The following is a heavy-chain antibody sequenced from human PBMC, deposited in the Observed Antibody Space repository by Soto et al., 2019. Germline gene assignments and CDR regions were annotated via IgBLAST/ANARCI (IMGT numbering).Heavy chain of an antibody. CDR1: GYTFTSYY. J-gene: IGHJ6*02. D-gene: IGHD6-6*01. Sequence: ASVKVSCKASGYTFTSYYIHWVRQAPGQGLEWMGIINPSGGSTSYAQKFQGRVTMTRDTSTSTVYMELSSLRSEDTAVYYCARPIAAHAFYYYYGMDVWGQGTTVTVSS. CDR2: INPSGGST. CDR3: ARPIAAHAFYYYYGMDV. V-gene: IGHV1-46*01.